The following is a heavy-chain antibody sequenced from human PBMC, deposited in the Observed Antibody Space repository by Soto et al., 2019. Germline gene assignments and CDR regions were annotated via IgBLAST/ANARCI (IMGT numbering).Heavy chain of an antibody. CDR1: GGTFGSYA. CDR2: IIPIPGTA. J-gene: IGHJ6*02. D-gene: IGHD2-2*01. V-gene: IGHV1-69*01. CDR3: ARSQGSSTSLEIYYYYYYGMDV. Sequence: QVQLVQSGAEVKKPGSSVKVSCKASGGTFGSYAISWVRQAPGQGLEWMGGIIPIPGTANYAQKFQGRVTIAADESTSTAYMELRSLRSKDTAVDYCARSQGSSTSLEIYYYYYYGMDVWGQGTTVTVSS.